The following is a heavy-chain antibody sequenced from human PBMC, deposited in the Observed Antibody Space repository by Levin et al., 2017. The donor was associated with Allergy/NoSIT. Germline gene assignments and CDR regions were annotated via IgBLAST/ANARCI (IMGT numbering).Heavy chain of an antibody. CDR2: ISGSGGST. V-gene: IGHV3-23*01. D-gene: IGHD6-13*01. CDR1: GFTFSSYA. Sequence: GESLKISCAASGFTFSSYAMSWVRQAPGKGLEWASAISGSGGSTYYADSVKGRFTISRDNSKNTLYLQMSSLRAEDSAVYYCAKNPKPYSSSSGKIFDYWGQGTLVTVSS. CDR3: AKNPKPYSSSSGKIFDY. J-gene: IGHJ4*02.